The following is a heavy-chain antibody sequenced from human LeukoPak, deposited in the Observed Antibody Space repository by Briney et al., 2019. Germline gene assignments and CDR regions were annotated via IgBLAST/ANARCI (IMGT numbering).Heavy chain of an antibody. J-gene: IGHJ4*02. CDR1: GFTFSSYS. Sequence: GGSLRLSCAASGFTFSSYSMNWVRQAPGKGLEWVSSISSSSSYVYYADSVKGRFTISRDNAKNSLYLQMNSLRAEDTAVYYCASPPQYSSGWPQGNYWGQGTLVTVSS. CDR2: ISSSSSYV. CDR3: ASPPQYSSGWPQGNY. D-gene: IGHD6-19*01. V-gene: IGHV3-21*01.